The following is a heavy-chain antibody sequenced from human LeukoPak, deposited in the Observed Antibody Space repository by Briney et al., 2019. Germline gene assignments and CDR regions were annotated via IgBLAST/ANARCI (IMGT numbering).Heavy chain of an antibody. J-gene: IGHJ4*02. D-gene: IGHD3-22*01. CDR1: GGSFSGYY. Sequence: PSETLSLTCAVYGGSFSGYYWSWIRQPPGKGLEWIGEINHSGSTNYNPSLKSRVTTSVDTSKNQFSLKLSSATAADTAVYYCARGGYYYDSSGLTDHWGQGTLVTVSS. V-gene: IGHV4-34*01. CDR2: INHSGST. CDR3: ARGGYYYDSSGLTDH.